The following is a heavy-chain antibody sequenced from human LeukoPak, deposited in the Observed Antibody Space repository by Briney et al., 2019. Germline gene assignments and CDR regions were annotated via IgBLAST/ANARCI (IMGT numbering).Heavy chain of an antibody. V-gene: IGHV4-34*01. CDR1: GGSFSGYY. CDR2: INHSGST. D-gene: IGHD3-3*01. Sequence: SETLSLTCAVYGGSFSGYYWSWIRQPPGKGLEWIGEINHSGSTNYNPSLKSRVTISVDTFKNQFSLKLSSVTAADTAVYYCARGGDFGLIIIDYWGQGTLVTVSS. J-gene: IGHJ4*02. CDR3: ARGGDFGLIIIDY.